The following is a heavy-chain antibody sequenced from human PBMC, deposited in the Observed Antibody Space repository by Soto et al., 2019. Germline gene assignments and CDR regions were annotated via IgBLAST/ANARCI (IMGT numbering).Heavy chain of an antibody. V-gene: IGHV4-30-4*01. Sequence: SETLSLTCTVSGGSISRDDYYWSWIRQPPGKGLEWIGNIYYNGSTNYNPSLKSRLTISADTSNNQFSLKLTSVTAADTAVYFSARDLSKDYYYGMDVWGQGTTVTVSS. CDR2: IYYNGST. CDR1: GGSISRDDYY. CDR3: ARDLSKDYYYGMDV. J-gene: IGHJ6*02.